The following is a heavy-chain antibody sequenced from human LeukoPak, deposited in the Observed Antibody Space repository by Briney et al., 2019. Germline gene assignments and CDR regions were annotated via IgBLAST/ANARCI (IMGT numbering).Heavy chain of an antibody. CDR3: ARDNDLVAAGYYFDY. CDR1: GFTFSSYA. V-gene: IGHV3-30*04. Sequence: GRSLRLSCAASGFTFSSYAMHWVRQAPGKGLEWVAVIPYDGSNKYNADSVKGRFTMSRDNSKNTLYLQMNSLRAEDTAVYYCARDNDLVAAGYYFDYWGQGTLVTVSS. CDR2: IPYDGSNK. D-gene: IGHD6-13*01. J-gene: IGHJ4*02.